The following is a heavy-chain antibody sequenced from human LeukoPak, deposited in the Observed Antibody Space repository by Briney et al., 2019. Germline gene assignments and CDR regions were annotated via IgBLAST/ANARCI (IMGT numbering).Heavy chain of an antibody. D-gene: IGHD1-1*01. J-gene: IGHJ6*02. CDR3: ARDKRGTYYYYYYGMDV. Sequence: GASVKVSCKASGYTFTSYGISWVRQAPGQGLEWMGWISAYNGNTNYAQKPQGRVTMTTDTSTSTAYMELRSLRSDDTAVYYCARDKRGTYYYYYYGMDVWGQGTTVTVSS. CDR2: ISAYNGNT. V-gene: IGHV1-18*01. CDR1: GYTFTSYG.